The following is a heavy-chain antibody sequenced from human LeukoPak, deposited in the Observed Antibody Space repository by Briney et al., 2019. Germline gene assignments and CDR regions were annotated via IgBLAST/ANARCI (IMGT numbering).Heavy chain of an antibody. D-gene: IGHD6-13*01. V-gene: IGHV1-24*01. J-gene: IGHJ6*02. CDR3: ATDSIAAAAIQNYYYYGMDV. CDR2: FDPEDGET. CDR1: GYTLTGLS. Sequence: ASVKVSCKVSGYTLTGLSMHWVRQAPGKGLEWMGGFDPEDGETIYAQKFQGRVTMTEDTSTDTAYMELSSLRSEDTAVYYCATDSIAAAAIQNYYYYGMDVWGQGTTVTVSS.